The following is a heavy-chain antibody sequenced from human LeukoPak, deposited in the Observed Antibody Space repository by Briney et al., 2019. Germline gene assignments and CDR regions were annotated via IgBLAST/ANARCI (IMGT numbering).Heavy chain of an antibody. Sequence: PSETLSLTCTVSGGSISSSSYYWGWIRQPPGKGLEWIGRIYTSGSTNYNPSLKSRVSISVDTSKNQFSLKLSSVTAADTAVYYCARVSYSSSWHYYYYMDVWGKGTTVTVSS. D-gene: IGHD6-13*01. J-gene: IGHJ6*03. V-gene: IGHV4-39*07. CDR2: IYTSGST. CDR3: ARVSYSSSWHYYYYMDV. CDR1: GGSISSSSYY.